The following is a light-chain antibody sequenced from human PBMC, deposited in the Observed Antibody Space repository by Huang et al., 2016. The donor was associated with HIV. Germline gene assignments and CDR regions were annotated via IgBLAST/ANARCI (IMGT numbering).Light chain of an antibody. CDR1: QSISSN. CDR2: GAA. Sequence: EILMTQSPATLSVSPGERATLSCRASQSISSNLAWYQQKPGQAPRLRIYGAATRATDIPARFSGRGSGTEFTLTISSLQSEDFAVYYCQQYNNWPPGDTFGQGTKLEIK. CDR3: QQYNNWPPGDT. J-gene: IGKJ2*01. V-gene: IGKV3-15*01.